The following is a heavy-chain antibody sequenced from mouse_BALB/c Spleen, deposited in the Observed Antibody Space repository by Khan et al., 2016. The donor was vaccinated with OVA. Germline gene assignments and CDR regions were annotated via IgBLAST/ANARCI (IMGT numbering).Heavy chain of an antibody. V-gene: IGHV1-9*01. CDR3: ARVGYGGFAY. CDR1: GYTFSSYW. Sequence: QVRLQQSGAELMKPGASVKISCKATGYTFSSYWIEWVKQRPGHGLEWIGDILPGSVSTNYNERFKGKATFTADTSSNTAYMQLSSLTSEDSAVYYCARVGYGGFAYWGQGTLVTVSA. D-gene: IGHD2-2*01. J-gene: IGHJ3*01. CDR2: ILPGSVST.